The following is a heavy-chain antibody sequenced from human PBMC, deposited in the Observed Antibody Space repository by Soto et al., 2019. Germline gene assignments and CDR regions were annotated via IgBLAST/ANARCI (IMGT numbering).Heavy chain of an antibody. V-gene: IGHV4-30-4*01. CDR2: IYYGGST. CDR3: ARGSDRGYFDY. J-gene: IGHJ4*02. Sequence: SETLSLTCTVSGGSISSGDYYWSWIRQPPGKGLEWIGYIYYGGSTYYNPSLKSRVTISVDTSKNQFSLKLSSVTAADTAVYYCARGSDRGYFDYWGQGTLVTVSS. CDR1: GGSISSGDYY.